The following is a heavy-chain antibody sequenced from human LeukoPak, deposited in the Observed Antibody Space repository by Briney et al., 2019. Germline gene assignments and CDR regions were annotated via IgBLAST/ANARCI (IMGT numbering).Heavy chain of an antibody. CDR3: AKELRITMIVVVITYTAFDI. Sequence: GGSLRLSCAASGFTFSSYAMSCVRQAPGKALEWVSAISGSGGSTYYADSVKGRFTISRDNSKNTLYLQMNSLRAEDTAVYYCAKELRITMIVVVITYTAFDIWGQGTMVTVSS. CDR2: ISGSGGST. V-gene: IGHV3-23*01. CDR1: GFTFSSYA. D-gene: IGHD3-22*01. J-gene: IGHJ3*02.